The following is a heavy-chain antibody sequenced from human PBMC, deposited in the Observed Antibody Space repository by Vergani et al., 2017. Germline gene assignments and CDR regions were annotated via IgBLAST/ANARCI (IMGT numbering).Heavy chain of an antibody. V-gene: IGHV1-18*01. Sequence: QVQLVQSGAEVKKPGASVKVSCKASGYTFTSYGISWVRPAPGQGLEWMGWISAYNGNTNYAQKLQGRVTMTTDTSTSTAYMELRSLRSDDTAVYYCARDASNYDILTGYYLVDYWGQGTLVTVSS. CDR2: ISAYNGNT. J-gene: IGHJ4*02. D-gene: IGHD3-9*01. CDR3: ARDASNYDILTGYYLVDY. CDR1: GYTFTSYG.